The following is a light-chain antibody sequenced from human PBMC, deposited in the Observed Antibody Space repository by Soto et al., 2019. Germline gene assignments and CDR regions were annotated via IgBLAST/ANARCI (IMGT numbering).Light chain of an antibody. CDR1: QSVSSN. CDR3: QQYNNWPPWT. Sequence: EIVMTQSPATLSVSPGERATLSCRARQSVSSNLAWYQQKPGQAPRPLIYGASTRATGIPARFSGSGSGTEFTLTISSLQSEDLAVYYCQQYNNWPPWTFGQGTKVEIK. J-gene: IGKJ1*01. CDR2: GAS. V-gene: IGKV3-15*01.